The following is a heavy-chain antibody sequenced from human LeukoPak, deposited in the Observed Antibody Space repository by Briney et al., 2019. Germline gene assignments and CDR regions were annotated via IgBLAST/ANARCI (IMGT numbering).Heavy chain of an antibody. D-gene: IGHD3-9*01. J-gene: IGHJ4*02. V-gene: IGHV3-33*01. Sequence: PGRSLRLSCSASGFTFSSYGMHWVRQAPGKGLEWVAVVWYDGINKYYVDSVKGRFTISRDNSKNTLYLQMNSLRAEDTAVYYCARSTSSEYDIYHFDYWGQGTLVTVSS. CDR3: ARSTSSEYDIYHFDY. CDR1: GFTFSSYG. CDR2: VWYDGINK.